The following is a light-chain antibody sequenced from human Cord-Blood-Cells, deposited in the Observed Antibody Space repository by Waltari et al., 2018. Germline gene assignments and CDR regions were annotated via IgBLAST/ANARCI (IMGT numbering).Light chain of an antibody. CDR1: SSDVGSYNL. CDR2: EGS. CDR3: CSYAGSYV. V-gene: IGLV2-23*01. Sequence: QSALTQPASVSGSPGQSITISCTGTSSDVGSYNLVPWYQQHPGKAHKLMIYEGSKRPSGVSNRFSGSKSGNTASLTISGLQAEDEADYYCCSYAGSYVFGTGTKVTVL. J-gene: IGLJ1*01.